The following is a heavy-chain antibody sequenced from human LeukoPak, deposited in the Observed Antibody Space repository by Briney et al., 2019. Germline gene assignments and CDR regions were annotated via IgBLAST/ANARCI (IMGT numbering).Heavy chain of an antibody. CDR2: IIPIFGTA. CDR3: ARDRDWLRVGVY. CDR1: GGTFSSYA. Sequence: SVKVSCKASGGTFSSYAISWVRQAPGQGLEWMGGIIPIFGTANYAQKFQGRVTITADESTSTAYMELSSLRSEDTAVYYCARDRDWLRVGVYWGQGTLVTVSS. J-gene: IGHJ4*02. D-gene: IGHD5-12*01. V-gene: IGHV1-69*01.